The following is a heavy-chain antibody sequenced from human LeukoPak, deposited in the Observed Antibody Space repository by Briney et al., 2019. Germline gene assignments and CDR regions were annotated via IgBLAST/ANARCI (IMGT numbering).Heavy chain of an antibody. CDR2: MNPNSGNT. J-gene: IGHJ4*02. CDR1: GYTFTSYD. D-gene: IGHD2-21*01. V-gene: IGHV1-8*01. CDR3: ARAPGMGPYFFDF. Sequence: ASVKVSCKASGYTFTSYDINWVRQATGQGLEWMGWMNPNSGNTGYARKFQDRVSMTRDTSISTAYMELSRLRSDDTAVYHCARAPGMGPYFFDFWGLGTLVTVS.